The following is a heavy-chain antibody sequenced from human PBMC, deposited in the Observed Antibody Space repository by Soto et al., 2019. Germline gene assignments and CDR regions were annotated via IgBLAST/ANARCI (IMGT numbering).Heavy chain of an antibody. D-gene: IGHD6-13*01. CDR2: IYSGGST. CDR1: GLTVTSDY. J-gene: IGHJ4*02. V-gene: IGHV3-66*01. Sequence: PGGSLRFSCAASGLTVTSDYMSWVRQAPGKGLEWVSVIYSGGSTYYADSVNGRFVISRDNSKNTLYLQMNSLRADDTAVYYCARAVKPRDSSSWYYYFDSWGQGTLVTVSS. CDR3: ARAVKPRDSSSWYYYFDS.